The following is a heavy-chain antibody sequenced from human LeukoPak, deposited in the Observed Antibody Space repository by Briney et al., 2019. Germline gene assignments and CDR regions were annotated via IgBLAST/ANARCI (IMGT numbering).Heavy chain of an antibody. V-gene: IGHV3-30-3*01. CDR2: ISYDGSNK. CDR1: GFTFSSYA. J-gene: IGHJ4*02. CDR3: ASRRDYGGNFELDN. D-gene: IGHD4-23*01. Sequence: PGRSLRLSCAASGFTFSSYAMHWVRQAPGKGLEWVAVISYDGSNKYYADSVKGRFTISRDNSKNTLYLQMNSLRAEDTAVYYCASRRDYGGNFELDNWGQGTLVTVSS.